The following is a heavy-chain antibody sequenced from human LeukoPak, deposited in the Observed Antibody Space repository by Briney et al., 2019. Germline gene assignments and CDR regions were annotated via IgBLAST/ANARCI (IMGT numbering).Heavy chain of an antibody. D-gene: IGHD2-2*01. CDR1: GYTFTGYY. V-gene: IGHV1-2*02. CDR2: INPNSGGT. CDR3: ASAADSSSCSSTTCSHYFDY. J-gene: IGHJ4*02. Sequence: ASVKVSCEASGYTFTGYYIHWLRQAPGQRLEWMGWINPNSGGTNSAQKFQGRVTLTRDTSINTAYMELSSLRSDDTAVYYCASAADSSSCSSTTCSHYFDYWGQGSLVTVSS.